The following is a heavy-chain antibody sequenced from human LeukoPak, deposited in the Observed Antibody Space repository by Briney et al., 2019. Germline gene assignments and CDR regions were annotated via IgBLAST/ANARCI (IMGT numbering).Heavy chain of an antibody. D-gene: IGHD6-13*01. CDR1: EFTFSSYS. CDR3: ARGGSTWYRDYFDF. J-gene: IGHJ4*02. V-gene: IGHV3-21*01. Sequence: KSGGSLRLSCAASEFTFSSYSMNWVRQAPGKGLEWVSSISSSSSYIYYADSVKGRFTISRDNAKNSLYLQMNSLRAEDPAVYYCARGGSTWYRDYFDFWGQGTLVTVSS. CDR2: ISSSSSYI.